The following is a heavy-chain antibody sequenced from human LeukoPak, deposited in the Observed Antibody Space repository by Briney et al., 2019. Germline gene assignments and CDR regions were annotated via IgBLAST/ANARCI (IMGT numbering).Heavy chain of an antibody. J-gene: IGHJ4*02. CDR2: IKLDGSDN. CDR3: ARAQGYFDY. Sequence: GGSLRLSCAVSGFTFRTYWMSWVRQAPGKGLEWVANIKLDGSDNYYVDSVKGRFTISRDTAKNSLYLQMNSLRAEDTAVYYCARAQGYFDYWAQGTLVTVSS. V-gene: IGHV3-7*03. CDR1: GFTFRTYW.